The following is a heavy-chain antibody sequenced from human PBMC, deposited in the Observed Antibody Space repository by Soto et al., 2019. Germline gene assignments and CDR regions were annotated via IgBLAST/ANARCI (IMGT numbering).Heavy chain of an antibody. V-gene: IGHV1-69*06. J-gene: IGHJ6*02. CDR1: GGTFSSYA. Sequence: SVKVSCKASGGTFSSYAISWVRQAPGQGLEWMGGIIPIFGTANYAQKFQGRVTITADKSTSTAYMELSSLRSEDTAVYYCAGYCSSTSCYTRLDYYYGMEVWGQGTTVTVSS. CDR2: IIPIFGTA. CDR3: AGYCSSTSCYTRLDYYYGMEV. D-gene: IGHD2-2*02.